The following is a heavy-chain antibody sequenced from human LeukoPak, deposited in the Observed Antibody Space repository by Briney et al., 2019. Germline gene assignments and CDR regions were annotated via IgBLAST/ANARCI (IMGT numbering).Heavy chain of an antibody. CDR2: IYYTGSV. J-gene: IGHJ4*02. Sequence: PSETLSLTCTISGASISTGGFYWTWIRQPPGEGLEWIGYIYYTGSVDYNASLKSRLTISLDTSKNQFSLKLNSVTATDTAVYYCARHYGPWGQGTLVTVSS. CDR3: ARHYGP. CDR1: GASISTGGFY. V-gene: IGHV4-30-4*08. D-gene: IGHD3-16*01.